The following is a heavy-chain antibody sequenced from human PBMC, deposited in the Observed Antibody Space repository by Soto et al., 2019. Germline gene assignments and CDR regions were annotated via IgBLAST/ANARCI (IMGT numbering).Heavy chain of an antibody. CDR1: GFSFSDYG. J-gene: IGHJ5*02. Sequence: QVQLVESGGGVVQPGRSLRLSCAASGFSFSDYGMNWFRQGPHKGLELLATVREDGSNAYYVDSVKCRFPISKDNPKNTLFLQMHSLRAEDTAMYYCATSSGYHWGQGTLVTVSS. CDR3: ATSSGYH. CDR2: VREDGSNA. D-gene: IGHD6-25*01. V-gene: IGHV3-33*01.